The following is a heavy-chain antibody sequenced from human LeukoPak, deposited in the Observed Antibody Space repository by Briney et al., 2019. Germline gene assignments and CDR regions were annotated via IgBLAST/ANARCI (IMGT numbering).Heavy chain of an antibody. Sequence: SETLSLTCTVSGGSISSYYWSWIRQPPGKGLEWIGYIYYSGSTNYNPSLKSRVTMSVDTSKNQFSLKLSSVTAADTAVYYCARSSSWYGGDYWGQGTLVTVSS. CDR3: ARSSSWYGGDY. CDR2: IYYSGST. D-gene: IGHD6-13*01. J-gene: IGHJ4*02. V-gene: IGHV4-59*12. CDR1: GGSISSYY.